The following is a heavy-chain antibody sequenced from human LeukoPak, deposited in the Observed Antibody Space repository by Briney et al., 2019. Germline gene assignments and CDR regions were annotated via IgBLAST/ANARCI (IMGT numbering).Heavy chain of an antibody. D-gene: IGHD2-2*01. CDR1: GGSISSYY. V-gene: IGHV4-4*07. J-gene: IGHJ6*03. Sequence: SETLSLTCTVSGGSISSYYWSWIRQPAGEGLEWIGRIYTSGSTNYNPSLKSRVTMSVDTSKNQFSLKLSSVTAADTAVYYCAREPYCSSTSCFHMDVWGKGTTVTVSS. CDR2: IYTSGST. CDR3: AREPYCSSTSCFHMDV.